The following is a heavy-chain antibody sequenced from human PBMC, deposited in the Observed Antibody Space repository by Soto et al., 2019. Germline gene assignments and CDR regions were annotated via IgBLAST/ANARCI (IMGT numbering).Heavy chain of an antibody. CDR1: DDSINTKY. Sequence: PSETLSLTCTFSDDSINTKYWSWIRQPPGKGLECIGYIFKSGDTAYNPSLKSRATMSLDTSKNQFSLEVTSVTAADTAVYYCARTARGFDYWGQGILVTVPQ. CDR3: ARTARGFDY. J-gene: IGHJ4*02. CDR2: IFKSGDT. V-gene: IGHV4-59*01. D-gene: IGHD3-10*01.